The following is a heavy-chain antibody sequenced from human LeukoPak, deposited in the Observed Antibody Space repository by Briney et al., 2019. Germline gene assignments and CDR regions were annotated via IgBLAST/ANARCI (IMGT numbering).Heavy chain of an antibody. CDR3: ARQRGDILTGRALDY. D-gene: IGHD3-9*01. V-gene: IGHV4-59*01. J-gene: IGHJ4*02. Sequence: PSETLSLTCTVSGGSISSFYWTWIRQPPGKGLEWIGYIYYSGSTDYNPSLKSRVTVSVDTSKNQFSLKLNSVTAADTAVYYCARQRGDILTGRALDYWGQGTLVTVSS. CDR2: IYYSGST. CDR1: GGSISSFY.